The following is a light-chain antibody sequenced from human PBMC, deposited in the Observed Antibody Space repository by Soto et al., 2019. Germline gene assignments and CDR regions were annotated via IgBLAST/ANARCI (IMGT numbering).Light chain of an antibody. V-gene: IGKV3-20*01. CDR2: GAS. CDR3: LQDYSYPAT. CDR1: QSVSSSY. Sequence: EIVLTQSPGTLSLSPGERATLSCRASQSVSSSYLAWYQQKPGQAPRLLIYGASSRATGIPDRFSGSGSGTDFTLTISRLEPEDFATYYCLQDYSYPATFGAGTKVEIK. J-gene: IGKJ4*01.